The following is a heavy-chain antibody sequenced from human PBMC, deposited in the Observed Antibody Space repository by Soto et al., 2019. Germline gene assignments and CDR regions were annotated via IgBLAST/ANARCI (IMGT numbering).Heavy chain of an antibody. CDR3: ASGQAYYYGSGSHFDY. CDR1: GFTVSSNY. CDR2: IYSGGST. D-gene: IGHD3-10*01. Sequence: GGSLRLSCAASGFTVSSNYMSWVRQAPGKGLEWVSVIYSGGSTYYADSVKGRFTISRDNSKNTLYLQMNSLRAEDTAVYYCASGQAYYYGSGSHFDYWGQGTLVTVSS. J-gene: IGHJ4*02. V-gene: IGHV3-53*01.